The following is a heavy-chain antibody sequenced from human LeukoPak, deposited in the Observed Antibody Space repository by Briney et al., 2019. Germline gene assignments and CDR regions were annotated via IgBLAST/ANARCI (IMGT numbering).Heavy chain of an antibody. V-gene: IGHV3-30*03. D-gene: IGHD1-26*01. CDR3: ARDFVGAPRFDP. CDR1: GFTFSSYG. J-gene: IGHJ5*02. Sequence: PGRSLRLSCAASGFTFSSYGMHWVRQAPGKGLEWVAVISYDGSNKYYADSVKGRFTISRDNSKNTLYLQMNSLRAEDTAVYYCARDFVGAPRFDPWGQGTLVTVSS. CDR2: ISYDGSNK.